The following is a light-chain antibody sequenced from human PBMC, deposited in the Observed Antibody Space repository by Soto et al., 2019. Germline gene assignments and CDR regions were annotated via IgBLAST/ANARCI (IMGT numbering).Light chain of an antibody. V-gene: IGKV1-33*01. CDR3: QQYDNLPLT. Sequence: DIQMTQSPSSLSASLGDRVTITCQASQDISNYLNWYQQKPGKAPKLLIYDASNLETGVPSRFSGSRSGTDFTFTISSLQPEDTATYYCQQYDNLPLTFGPGTKVDIK. J-gene: IGKJ3*01. CDR2: DAS. CDR1: QDISNY.